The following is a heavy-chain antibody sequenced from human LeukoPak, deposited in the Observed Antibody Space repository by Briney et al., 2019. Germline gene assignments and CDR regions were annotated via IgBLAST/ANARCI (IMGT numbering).Heavy chain of an antibody. CDR2: ISGSGGST. CDR1: GFTFSSYG. Sequence: GGSLRLSCAASGFTFSSYGMTWVRQAPGKGLEWVSAISGSGGSTYYADSVKGRFTISRDNSKNTLYLQMNSLRAEDTAVYYCAKPTPRGATSPSFDYWGQGTLVTVSS. D-gene: IGHD1-26*01. V-gene: IGHV3-23*01. J-gene: IGHJ4*02. CDR3: AKPTPRGATSPSFDY.